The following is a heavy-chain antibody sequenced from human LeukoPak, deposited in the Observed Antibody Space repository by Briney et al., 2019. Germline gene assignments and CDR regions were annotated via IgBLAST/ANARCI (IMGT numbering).Heavy chain of an antibody. CDR2: IYYSGST. V-gene: IGHV4-59*01. CDR3: ARGPYYYFYMDV. CDR1: GGSISTYY. J-gene: IGHJ6*03. Sequence: SETLSLTCTVSGGSISTYYWGWIRQPPGKGLEWIGYIYYSGSTNYNPSLKSRVTISVDTSMNQFSLKLSSVTAADTAVYYCARGPYYYFYMDVWGKGTTVTVSS.